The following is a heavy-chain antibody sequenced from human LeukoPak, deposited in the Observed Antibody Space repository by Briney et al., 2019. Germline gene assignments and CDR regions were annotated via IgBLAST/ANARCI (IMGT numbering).Heavy chain of an antibody. Sequence: ASVKVSCKASGGTFSSYAISWVRQAPGQGLEWMGGIIPIFGTANYAQKFQGRVTITADKSTSTAYMELSSLRSEDTAVYYCARVGGDCDYVWGSYRLDYWGQGTLVTVSS. CDR1: GGTFSSYA. CDR2: IIPIFGTA. D-gene: IGHD3-16*02. V-gene: IGHV1-69*06. J-gene: IGHJ4*02. CDR3: ARVGGDCDYVWGSYRLDY.